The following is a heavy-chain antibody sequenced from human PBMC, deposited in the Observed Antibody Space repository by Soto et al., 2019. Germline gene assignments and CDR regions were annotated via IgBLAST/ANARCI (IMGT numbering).Heavy chain of an antibody. V-gene: IGHV2-5*02. J-gene: IGHJ4*02. D-gene: IGHD6-6*01. CDR1: GFSLSTSGVD. CDR2: IYWDDDK. Sequence: QTTWKESGLTLVKPTQTLTLTSTSLGFSLSTSGVDVGWIRQPPGKALEWLALIYWDDDKRYSPSLNSSLTITKDASKNQVVLTMTNMDPLDTATYYCAHRRPYSNSPEYFFDYWGQGTLVTVSS. CDR3: AHRRPYSNSPEYFFDY.